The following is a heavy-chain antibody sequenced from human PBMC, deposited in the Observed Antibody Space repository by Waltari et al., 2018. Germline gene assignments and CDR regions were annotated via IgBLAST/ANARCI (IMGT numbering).Heavy chain of an antibody. CDR3: ARVGGYYGSGTPGGIFDY. V-gene: IGHV1-69*10. D-gene: IGHD3-10*01. Sequence: QVQLVQSGAAVKKPGSSVKVSCKASGGTFSSYSISWVRQAPGQRLEWMGGIIPILGIANYAQKYQGRVTITADKSTSTAYMELSSLRSEDTAVYYCARVGGYYGSGTPGGIFDYWGQGTLVTVSS. CDR1: GGTFSSYS. J-gene: IGHJ4*02. CDR2: IIPILGIA.